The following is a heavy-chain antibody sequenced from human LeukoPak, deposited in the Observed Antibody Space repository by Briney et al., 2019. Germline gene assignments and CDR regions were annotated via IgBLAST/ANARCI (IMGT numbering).Heavy chain of an antibody. Sequence: GGSLRLSCAASGFTFTSYGISWVRQAPGQGLEWLGWISAYNGNTNYAQKLQGRVTMTTDTSTSTAYMELRSLRSDDTAVYYCARVWWGQQLVHDYWGQGTLVTVSS. D-gene: IGHD6-13*01. CDR3: ARVWWGQQLVHDY. J-gene: IGHJ4*02. V-gene: IGHV1-18*01. CDR2: ISAYNGNT. CDR1: GFTFTSYG.